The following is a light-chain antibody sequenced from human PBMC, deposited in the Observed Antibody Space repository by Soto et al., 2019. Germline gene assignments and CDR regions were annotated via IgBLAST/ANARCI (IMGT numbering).Light chain of an antibody. CDR2: GVT. Sequence: QSALTQPPSASGSPGQSVTISCTVTSSDVGAYTYVSWYQQHPGKAPKFMIYGVTERPSGVPDRFSGSKSGNTASLTVSGLQTEDEAYYYCSSYAGSNNYVFGTGTKVTVL. CDR1: SSDVGAYTY. J-gene: IGLJ1*01. V-gene: IGLV2-8*01. CDR3: SSYAGSNNYV.